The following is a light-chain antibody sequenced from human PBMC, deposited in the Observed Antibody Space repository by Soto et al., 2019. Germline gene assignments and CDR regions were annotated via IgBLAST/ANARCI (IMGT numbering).Light chain of an antibody. J-gene: IGKJ2*01. CDR3: QQRSNWPRT. Sequence: EIVLTQSPATLSLSPGERATLSCRASQSVSSSLGWYQQIPGQAPRLLIYDASNRATGILARFSGSGSGTDFTLTISSLEPEDFAIYYCQQRSNWPRTFGQGTKLEIK. V-gene: IGKV3-11*01. CDR1: QSVSSS. CDR2: DAS.